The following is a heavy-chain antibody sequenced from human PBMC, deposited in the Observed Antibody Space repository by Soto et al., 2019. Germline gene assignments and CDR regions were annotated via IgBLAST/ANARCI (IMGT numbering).Heavy chain of an antibody. CDR2: INSDGSST. Sequence: EVQLVESGGGLVQPGGSPRLSCAASGFTFSSYWMHWVRQAPGKGLVWVSRINSDGSSTSYADSVKGRFTISRDNAKNTLYLQMNSLRAEDTAVYYCAKGGWGDFWSGLISYYMDVWGKGTTVTVSS. CDR3: AKGGWGDFWSGLISYYMDV. V-gene: IGHV3-74*01. J-gene: IGHJ6*03. D-gene: IGHD3-3*01. CDR1: GFTFSSYW.